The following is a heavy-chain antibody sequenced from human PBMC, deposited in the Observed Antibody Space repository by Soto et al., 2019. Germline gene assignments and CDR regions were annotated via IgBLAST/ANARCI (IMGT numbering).Heavy chain of an antibody. Sequence: LRLSCAASGFTFSSYAMHWVCQAPGKGLEWVAVISYDGSNKYYADSVKGRFTISRDNSKNTLYLQMNSLRAEDTAVYYCARDRQGYSSSWTDAFDIWGQGTMVTVSS. D-gene: IGHD6-13*01. J-gene: IGHJ3*02. CDR1: GFTFSSYA. CDR2: ISYDGSNK. V-gene: IGHV3-30-3*01. CDR3: ARDRQGYSSSWTDAFDI.